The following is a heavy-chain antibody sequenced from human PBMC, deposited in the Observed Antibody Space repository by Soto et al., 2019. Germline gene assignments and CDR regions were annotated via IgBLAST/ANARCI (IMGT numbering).Heavy chain of an antibody. CDR3: ARNLQFIYSCYDFKGNWFYP. CDR1: GYTFTSYA. D-gene: IGHD5-12*01. V-gene: IGHV1-3*01. CDR2: INAGNGNT. J-gene: IGHJ5*02. Sequence: SVKVSCKASGYTFTSYAMHWVRQAPGQRLEWMGWINAGNGNTKYSQKFQGRVTITRDTSASTAYMELSSLRSEDTAVYYCARNLQFIYSCYDFKGNWFYPRAQRTLVPVS.